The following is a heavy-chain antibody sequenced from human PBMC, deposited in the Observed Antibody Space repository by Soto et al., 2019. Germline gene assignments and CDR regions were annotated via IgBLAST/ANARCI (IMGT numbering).Heavy chain of an antibody. CDR2: TYYRSKWYS. D-gene: IGHD6-6*01. V-gene: IGHV6-1*01. J-gene: IGHJ6*02. CDR3: ACQTIAAGRYTMDV. CDR1: GDSVSSSSGA. Sequence: SQTLSLTCAISGDSVSSSSGAWSWIRQSPSRGLEWLGRTYYRSKWYSDYAVSVKSRITINPDTSKNQFSLQLNSVTPEDTAVYCCACQTIAAGRYTMDVWGQGTTVTVSS.